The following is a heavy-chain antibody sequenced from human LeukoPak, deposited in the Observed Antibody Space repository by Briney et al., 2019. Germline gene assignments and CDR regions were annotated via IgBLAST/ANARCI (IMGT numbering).Heavy chain of an antibody. CDR2: ISSGSSFI. Sequence: GGSLRLSCAASGFTFSGYSMNWVRQAPGKGLERVSSISSGSSFIYYADSVNGRFTVSRDNAKNSLYLQMNSLRAEDTAVYYCARDQGGERWFDPWAREPWSPSPQ. J-gene: IGHJ5*02. V-gene: IGHV3-21*01. D-gene: IGHD1-26*01. CDR3: ARDQGGERWFDP. CDR1: GFTFSGYS.